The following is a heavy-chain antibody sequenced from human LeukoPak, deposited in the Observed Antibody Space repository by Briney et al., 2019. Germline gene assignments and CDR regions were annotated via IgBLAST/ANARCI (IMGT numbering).Heavy chain of an antibody. CDR2: IYYSGST. J-gene: IGHJ3*02. CDR3: ARRVGYCSSTSCYPTYDAFDI. CDR1: GGSISSRSYY. D-gene: IGHD2-2*01. Sequence: SETLSLTCTVSGGSISSRSYYWGWIRQPPGKGLEWIGSIYYSGSTYYNPSLKSRVTISVDTSKNQFSLKLSSVTAADTAVYYCARRVGYCSSTSCYPTYDAFDIWGQGTMVTVSS. V-gene: IGHV4-39*01.